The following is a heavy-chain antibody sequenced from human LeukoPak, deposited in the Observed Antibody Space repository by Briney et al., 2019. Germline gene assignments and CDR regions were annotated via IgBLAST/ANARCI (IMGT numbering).Heavy chain of an antibody. CDR1: GGTFSSYA. CDR2: VIPIFGTA. CDR3: ASPVKYYDTWSGYPPFDY. D-gene: IGHD3-3*01. V-gene: IGHV1-69*13. Sequence: SVKVSCKASGGTFSSYAISWVRQAPGQGLEWMGGVIPIFGTANYAQKFQGRVTITADESTSTAYMELSSLRSEDTAIYYCASPVKYYDTWSGYPPFDYWGQGTLVTVSS. J-gene: IGHJ4*02.